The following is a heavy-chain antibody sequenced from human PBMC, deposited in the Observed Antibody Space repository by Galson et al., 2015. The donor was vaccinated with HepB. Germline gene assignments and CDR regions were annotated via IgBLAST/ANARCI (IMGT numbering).Heavy chain of an antibody. Sequence: SVKVSCKVSGYTLNELSMHWVRQAPGKGLEWVGGFAPEDGETDYAQNFQGRVTITAHTSTDTAFMELSSLRSEGTAVYYCATYSGSYGGAFDMWGQRTMATLCS. CDR3: ATYSGSYGGAFDM. J-gene: IGHJ3*02. CDR1: GYTLNELS. D-gene: IGHD1-26*01. V-gene: IGHV1-24*01. CDR2: FAPEDGET.